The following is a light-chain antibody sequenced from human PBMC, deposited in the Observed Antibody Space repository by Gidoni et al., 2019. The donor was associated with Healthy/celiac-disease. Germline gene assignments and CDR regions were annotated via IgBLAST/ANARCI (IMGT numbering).Light chain of an antibody. V-gene: IGLV2-14*01. CDR1: SSDVGGYNY. Sequence: QSALPHPASVSGSPGQSITISCTGTSSDVGGYNYVSWYQQPPGKAPKLMIYDVSNRPSGVSNRFSGSKSGNTASLTISGLQAEDEADYYCSSYTSSSTPYVFGTGTKVTVL. CDR2: DVS. CDR3: SSYTSSSTPYV. J-gene: IGLJ1*01.